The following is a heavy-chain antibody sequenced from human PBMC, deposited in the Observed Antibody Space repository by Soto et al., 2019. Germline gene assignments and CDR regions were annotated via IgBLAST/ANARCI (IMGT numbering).Heavy chain of an antibody. V-gene: IGHV3-30*18. D-gene: IGHD3-10*01. CDR1: GFTFDNYG. CDR2: ISFDGRNT. Sequence: QVKLVESGGGVVQPGRSLRLSCAASGFTFDNYGMHWVRQAPGKGLEWVVVISFDGRNTDYADSVKGRFTISRDNSKNTLYLQMTSLRAEDTAVYYCAKQSGSGSYHNVGSGGHFGYWGQGTLVTVSS. CDR3: AKQSGSGSYHNVGSGGHFGY. J-gene: IGHJ4*02.